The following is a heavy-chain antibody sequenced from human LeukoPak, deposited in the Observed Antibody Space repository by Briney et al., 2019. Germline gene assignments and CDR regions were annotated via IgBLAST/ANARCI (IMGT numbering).Heavy chain of an antibody. V-gene: IGHV5-51*01. CDR3: ARHLGAAMVSPLGH. J-gene: IGHJ4*02. Sequence: GESLKISCKGSGYKFTNYWIGWVRQMPGKGLEWMGIIYPGDSDTRYSPSFQGQVTISADRSITTAYVQWSSLQASDTAMYYCARHLGAAMVSPLGHWGQGTLVTVSS. CDR2: IYPGDSDT. D-gene: IGHD5-18*01. CDR1: GYKFTNYW.